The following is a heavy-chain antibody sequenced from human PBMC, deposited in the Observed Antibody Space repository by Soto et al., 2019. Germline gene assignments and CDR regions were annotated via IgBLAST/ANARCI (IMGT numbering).Heavy chain of an antibody. CDR2: ISYDGSDK. Sequence: GGSLRLSCAASGFTFSNYGMHWVRQAPGKGLEWVAVISYDGSDKHYLDSVKGRFTVSRDNSKNTLCLQMNSLRADDTAVYYCAKVEYYDFWSGYYYYYGLDAWGQGTTVTVSS. CDR1: GFTFSNYG. J-gene: IGHJ6*02. D-gene: IGHD3-3*01. V-gene: IGHV3-30*18. CDR3: AKVEYYDFWSGYYYYYGLDA.